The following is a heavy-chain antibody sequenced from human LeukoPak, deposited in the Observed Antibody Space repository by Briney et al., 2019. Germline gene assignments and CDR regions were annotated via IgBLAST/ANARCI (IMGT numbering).Heavy chain of an antibody. J-gene: IGHJ4*02. D-gene: IGHD1-7*01. Sequence: PSQTLSLTCTVSGGSISSGDYYWSWIRQHPGKGLEWIGYIYYSGSTYYNPSLKSRVTISVDTSKNQFSLNLNSVTAADTAVYYCASRRELTATLPYWGQGTLVTVSS. CDR3: ASRRELTATLPY. CDR2: IYYSGST. V-gene: IGHV4-31*03. CDR1: GGSISSGDYY.